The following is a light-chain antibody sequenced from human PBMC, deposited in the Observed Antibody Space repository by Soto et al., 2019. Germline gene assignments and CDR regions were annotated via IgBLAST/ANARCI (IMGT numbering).Light chain of an antibody. V-gene: IGKV1-33*01. CDR1: QDIRNR. Sequence: DIQMTQSPPSLSVSVGDRVTITCQASQDIRNRLNWYRQKPGKAPEVLIYDASNLATGVPSRFTGSGSDIDFTLSISSLQPEDIATYYCHPYDNPLRLTIGPGTKVNIQ. CDR3: HPYDNPLRLT. CDR2: DAS. J-gene: IGKJ3*01.